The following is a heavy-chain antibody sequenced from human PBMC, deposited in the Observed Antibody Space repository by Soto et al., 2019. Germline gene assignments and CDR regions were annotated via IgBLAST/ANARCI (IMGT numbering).Heavy chain of an antibody. CDR3: ARGTLWNGYQFFDY. Sequence: GGSLRLSCAGYGFTFSSYWVTWVRQAPGKGLEWVANIKQDGSEKYYVDAVRGRFTISRDNAKNSLYLQMSGLRAEDTAVFYCARGTLWNGYQFFDYWGQGTLVTV. CDR1: GFTFSSYW. D-gene: IGHD3-3*01. J-gene: IGHJ4*02. V-gene: IGHV3-7*01. CDR2: IKQDGSEK.